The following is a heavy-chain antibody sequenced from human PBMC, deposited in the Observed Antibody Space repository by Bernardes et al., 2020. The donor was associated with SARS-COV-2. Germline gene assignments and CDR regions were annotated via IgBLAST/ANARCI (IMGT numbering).Heavy chain of an antibody. CDR2: MNGGGGST. CDR1: GFTFSKYA. V-gene: IGHV3-23*01. CDR3: ANQVPYYGDYSYYYYAMDV. Sequence: GGSLRLSCAASGFTFSKYAMSWVRQAPGKGLEWVSVMNGGGGSTYYADSVKGRFTISRDNSKNTLYLQMNSLRAEDTAVYYCANQVPYYGDYSYYYYAMDVWGQGTTVTVS. J-gene: IGHJ6*02. D-gene: IGHD4-17*01.